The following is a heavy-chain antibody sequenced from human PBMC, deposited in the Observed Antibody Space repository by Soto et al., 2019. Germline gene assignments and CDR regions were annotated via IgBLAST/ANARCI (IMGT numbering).Heavy chain of an antibody. CDR3: ARVPNSYGSGSYLNWCGP. D-gene: IGHD3-10*01. CDR1: GGSISSGGYY. Sequence: QVQLQESGPGLVKPSQTLSLTCTVSGGSISSGGYYWSWIRQHPGKGLEWIGYIYYSGSTYYNPSLKSRVTISVDASKNQFSLELGSVTAADTAVYYCARVPNSYGSGSYLNWCGPWGQGTLVTVSS. J-gene: IGHJ5*02. CDR2: IYYSGST. V-gene: IGHV4-31*03.